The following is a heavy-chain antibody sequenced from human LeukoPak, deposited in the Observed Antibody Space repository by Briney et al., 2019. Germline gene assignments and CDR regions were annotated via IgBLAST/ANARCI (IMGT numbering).Heavy chain of an antibody. CDR1: GFTFSSYG. CDR3: AKDAVPAAYNWFDP. CDR2: IWYDGSNK. V-gene: IGHV3-33*06. Sequence: GGSLRLSCAASGFTFSSYGMHWVRQAPGKGLEWVALIWYDGSNKYYADSVKGRLTISRDNSKNTLYLQMNSLRVEDTAVYYCAKDAVPAAYNWFDPWGQGTLVTVSS. D-gene: IGHD2-2*01. J-gene: IGHJ5*02.